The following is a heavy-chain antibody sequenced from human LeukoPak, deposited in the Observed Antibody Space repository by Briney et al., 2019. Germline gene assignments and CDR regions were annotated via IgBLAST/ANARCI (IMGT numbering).Heavy chain of an antibody. D-gene: IGHD4-17*01. J-gene: IGHJ4*02. Sequence: GGSLRLSCATSGFTFSTYWMSWVCQAPGKGLEWVANIKQDGSEKYYADSVKGRFTISRDNAKNSLYLQMNTVRAEDTAVYYCARWGRDYGDKTIDYWGQGTLVTVSS. CDR1: GFTFSTYW. V-gene: IGHV3-7*04. CDR2: IKQDGSEK. CDR3: ARWGRDYGDKTIDY.